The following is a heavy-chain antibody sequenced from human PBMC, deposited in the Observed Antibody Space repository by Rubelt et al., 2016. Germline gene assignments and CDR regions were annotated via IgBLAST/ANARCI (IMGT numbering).Heavy chain of an antibody. CDR2: FEPEDGET. V-gene: IGHV1-24*01. Sequence: QVQLVQPGAEGKKPGASVKAPGKVSGYTLTELSRHWVRKAPGKGLEGMGGFEPEDGETIYAQKFQCRITMTSDTSTVTAALELSCLRSSDTDVSYCAPDWGCDAFDIWGQGTMVPVSS. J-gene: IGHJ3*02. CDR3: APDWGCDAFDI. CDR1: GYTLTELS. D-gene: IGHD3-16*01.